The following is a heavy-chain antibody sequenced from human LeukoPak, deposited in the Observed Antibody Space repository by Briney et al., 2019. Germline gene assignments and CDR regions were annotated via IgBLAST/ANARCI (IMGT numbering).Heavy chain of an antibody. V-gene: IGHV5-51*01. J-gene: IGHJ4*02. CDR2: IYPGNSDA. Sequence: PGESLKISCKGSGYSFSTYWIGWVRQMPGKGLEWMGVIYPGNSDARYSPSFQGQVTISAGKSINTAYLQWSSLKASDTAMYYCARQMPTVTTEGIYFDFWGQGTLVTVSS. CDR3: ARQMPTVTTEGIYFDF. D-gene: IGHD4-11*01. CDR1: GYSFSTYW.